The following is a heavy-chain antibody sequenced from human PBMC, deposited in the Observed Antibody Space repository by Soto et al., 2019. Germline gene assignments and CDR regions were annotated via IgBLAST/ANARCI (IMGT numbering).Heavy chain of an antibody. V-gene: IGHV3-30*03. CDR1: GFTFSSYG. CDR2: ISYDGSNK. J-gene: IGHJ4*02. Sequence: QVQLVESGGGVVQPGRSLRLSCAASGFTFSSYGMHWVRQAPGKGLEWVAVISYDGSNKYYADSVKGRFTISRDNSKNTLYLQMNSLRAEDTAVYYCARDGGIAVAVNFDYWGQGTLVTVSS. D-gene: IGHD6-19*01. CDR3: ARDGGIAVAVNFDY.